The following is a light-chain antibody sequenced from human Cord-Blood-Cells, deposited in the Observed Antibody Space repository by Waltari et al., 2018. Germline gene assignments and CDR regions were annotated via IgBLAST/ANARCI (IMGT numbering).Light chain of an antibody. J-gene: IGLJ3*02. CDR2: DVS. CDR1: SSDVGGYNY. V-gene: IGLV2-14*01. Sequence: QSALTQPASVSGSPGQSITISCTGTSSDVGGYNYFSWYQQHPGQAPKLMIYDVSKRPSGVSHRFSGSKSGNTASLTISGLQAEDEADYYCSSYTSSSTWVFGGGTKLTVL. CDR3: SSYTSSSTWV.